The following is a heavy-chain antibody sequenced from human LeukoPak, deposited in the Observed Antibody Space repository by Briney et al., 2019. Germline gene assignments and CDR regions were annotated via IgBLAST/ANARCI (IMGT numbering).Heavy chain of an antibody. CDR2: INWNGGST. CDR3: ARHITGTTYYCMDV. CDR1: GFTFDDYG. Sequence: GGSLRLSCAASGFTFDDYGMSWVRQAPGKGLEWVSGINWNGGSTGYADSVKGRFTISRDNAKNSLYLQMNSLRAEDTALYHCARHITGTTYYCMDVWGKGTTVTVSS. J-gene: IGHJ6*03. D-gene: IGHD1-7*01. V-gene: IGHV3-20*01.